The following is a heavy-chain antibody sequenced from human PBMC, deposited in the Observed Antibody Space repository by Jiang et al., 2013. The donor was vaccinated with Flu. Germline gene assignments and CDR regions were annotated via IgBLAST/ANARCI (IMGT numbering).Heavy chain of an antibody. V-gene: IGHV4-34*01. J-gene: IGHJ4*02. CDR3: ARGRPSDSSGYPNPDY. CDR2: INHSGST. D-gene: IGHD3-22*01. Sequence: SLTCAVYGGVLQWLLLELDPPAPRKGLEWIGEINHSGSTNYNPSLKSRVTISVDTSKNQFSLKLSSVTAADTAVYYCARGRPSDSSGYPNPDYWGQGTLVTVSS. CDR1: GGVLQWLL.